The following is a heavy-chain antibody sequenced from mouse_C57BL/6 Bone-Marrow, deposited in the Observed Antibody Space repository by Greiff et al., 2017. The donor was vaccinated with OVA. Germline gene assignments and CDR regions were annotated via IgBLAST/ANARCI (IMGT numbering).Heavy chain of an antibody. CDR1: GYSFTGYY. V-gene: IGHV1-42*01. D-gene: IGHD1-1*01. J-gene: IGHJ1*03. Sequence: VQLQQSGPELVKPGASVKISCKASGYSFTGYYMNWVKQSPEKSLEWIGEINPSTGGTTYNQKFKAKATLTVDKSSSTAYMQLKSLTSEDSAVYYWAREDYYGSSWDWYFDVWGTGTTVTVSS. CDR2: INPSTGGT. CDR3: AREDYYGSSWDWYFDV.